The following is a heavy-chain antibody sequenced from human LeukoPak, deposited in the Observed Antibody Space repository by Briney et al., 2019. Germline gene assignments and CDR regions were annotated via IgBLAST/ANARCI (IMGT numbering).Heavy chain of an antibody. J-gene: IGHJ3*02. CDR1: GFTFSNAW. CDR3: TTDEWELFDAFDI. D-gene: IGHD1-26*01. CDR2: IKSKTDGGTT. Sequence: GGSLRLSCAASGFTFSNAWMSWVRQAPGKGLEWVGRIKSKTDGGTTDYAAPVKGGFTISRDDSKNTLYLQMNSLKTEDTAVYYCTTDEWELFDAFDIWGQGTMVTVSS. V-gene: IGHV3-15*01.